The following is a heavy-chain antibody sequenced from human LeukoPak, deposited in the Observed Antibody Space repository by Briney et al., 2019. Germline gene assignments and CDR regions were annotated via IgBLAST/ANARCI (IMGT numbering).Heavy chain of an antibody. J-gene: IGHJ4*02. V-gene: IGHV3-21*01. Sequence: GGSLRLSCAASGFTFSSYSMNWVRQAPGKGLEWVSSITTSSYIYYADSVEGRFTISRDNAKNSLYLQMNSLRAEDTAVYYCARRAGNSSAYDYWGQGTLVTVSS. CDR2: ITTSSYI. CDR1: GFTFSSYS. D-gene: IGHD3-22*01. CDR3: ARRAGNSSAYDY.